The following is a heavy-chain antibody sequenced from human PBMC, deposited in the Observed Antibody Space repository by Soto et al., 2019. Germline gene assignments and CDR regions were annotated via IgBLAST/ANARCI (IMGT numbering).Heavy chain of an antibody. CDR3: AKDNSAEAGKGYFDY. D-gene: IGHD6-13*01. J-gene: IGHJ4*02. Sequence: PGGSLRLSCAASGFTFSSYAMSWVRQAPGEGLEWVSAISGSGGSTYYADSVKGRFTISRDNSKNTLYLQMNSLRAEDTAVYYCAKDNSAEAGKGYFDYWGQGTLVTVSS. CDR2: ISGSGGST. CDR1: GFTFSSYA. V-gene: IGHV3-23*01.